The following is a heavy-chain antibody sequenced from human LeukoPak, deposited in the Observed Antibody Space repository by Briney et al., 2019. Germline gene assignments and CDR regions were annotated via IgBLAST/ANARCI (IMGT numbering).Heavy chain of an antibody. Sequence: SETLSLTCTVSGGSISSGGYYWSWIRQHPGKGLEWIGYIYYSGSTYYNPSLKSRVTISVDTSKNQFSLKLSSVTAADTAVYYCARDLRCSGGSCYSDAFDIWGQGTMVTVSS. J-gene: IGHJ3*02. D-gene: IGHD2-15*01. CDR2: IYYSGST. CDR1: GGSISSGGYY. CDR3: ARDLRCSGGSCYSDAFDI. V-gene: IGHV4-31*03.